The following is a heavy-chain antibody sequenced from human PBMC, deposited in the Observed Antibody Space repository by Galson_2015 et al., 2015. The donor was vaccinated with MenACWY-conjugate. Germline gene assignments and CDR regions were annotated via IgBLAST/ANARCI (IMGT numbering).Heavy chain of an antibody. V-gene: IGHV1-2*02. CDR3: TRDRHPPSAPFDY. CDR1: GYPFTAYF. CDR2: IDPKSGGA. J-gene: IGHJ4*02. D-gene: IGHD2-2*01. Sequence: SVKVSCKASGYPFTAYFIHWVRQAPGQGLQWMGWIDPKSGGANYAQNFQVRVTTTRDTSISTVYMDLSSLRSDDTAVYYCTRDRHPPSAPFDYWGQGTLVTVSS.